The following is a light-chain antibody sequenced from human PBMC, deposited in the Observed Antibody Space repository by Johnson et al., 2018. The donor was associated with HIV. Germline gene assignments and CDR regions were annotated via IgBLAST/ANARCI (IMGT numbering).Light chain of an antibody. CDR3: GTWDNSLSAGV. CDR1: SSNIGSNT. V-gene: IGLV1-44*01. CDR2: SNN. Sequence: QSVLTQPPSASGTPGQRVTISCSGSSSNIGSNTVNWYQQLPGTAPKLLIYSNNQRPSGVPDRFSGSKSGTSASLAISGLQSEDEADYYCGTWDNSLSAGVFGTGTKVTVL. J-gene: IGLJ1*01.